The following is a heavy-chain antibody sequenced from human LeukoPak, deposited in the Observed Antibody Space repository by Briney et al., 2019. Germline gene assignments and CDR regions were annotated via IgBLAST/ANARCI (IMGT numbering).Heavy chain of an antibody. CDR3: ARSSPRGVMNGFDS. D-gene: IGHD3-16*01. V-gene: IGHV1-2*02. CDR1: GYTFVDYY. Sequence: VASVKVSCKAFGYTFVDYYIHWVRQAPGQGLEWMGWINPNSGGTNYARRFQGRVTMTRDTSIRTAHMEVSRLTSDDAAVYYCARSSPRGVMNGFDSWGQGTLVTVSS. CDR2: INPNSGGT. J-gene: IGHJ5*01.